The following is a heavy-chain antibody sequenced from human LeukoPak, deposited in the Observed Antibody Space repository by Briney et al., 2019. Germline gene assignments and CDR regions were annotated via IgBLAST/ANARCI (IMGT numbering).Heavy chain of an antibody. D-gene: IGHD3-22*01. CDR2: INHSGST. J-gene: IGHJ3*02. V-gene: IGHV4-34*01. Sequence: SETLSLTCAVYGGSFSGYYWSWIRQPPGKGLEWIGEINHSGSTNYNPSLKSRVTISVDRSKNQFSLKLSSVTAADTAVYYCARSNQNYYDSSGYRTDAFDIWGQGTMVTVSS. CDR1: GGSFSGYY. CDR3: ARSNQNYYDSSGYRTDAFDI.